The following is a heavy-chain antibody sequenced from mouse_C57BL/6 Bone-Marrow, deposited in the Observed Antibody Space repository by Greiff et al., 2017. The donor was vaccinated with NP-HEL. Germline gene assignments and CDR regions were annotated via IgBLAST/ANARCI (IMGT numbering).Heavy chain of an antibody. CDR2: ISSGSSTL. J-gene: IGHJ3*01. CDR1: GFTFSDYG. D-gene: IGHD3-2*02. V-gene: IGHV5-17*01. CDR3: ARRGTAQATAWFAY. Sequence: EVNVVESGGGLVKPGGSLKLSCAASGFTFSDYGMHWVRQAPEKGLEWVAYISSGSSTLYYADTVKGRFTISRDNAKNTLFLQMTSLRSEDTAMYYCARRGTAQATAWFAYWGQGTLVTVSA.